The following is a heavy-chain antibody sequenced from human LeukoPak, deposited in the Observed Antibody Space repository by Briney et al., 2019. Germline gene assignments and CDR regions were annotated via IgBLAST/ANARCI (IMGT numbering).Heavy chain of an antibody. CDR3: ARLPETRYCFDY. D-gene: IGHD5-24*01. CDR1: GGSFSGYY. CDR2: INHSGST. J-gene: IGHJ4*02. V-gene: IGHV4-34*01. Sequence: PSETLSLTYAVYGGSFSGYYWSWIRQPPGKGLEWIGEINHSGSTNYNPSLKSRVTISVDTSKNQFSLKLSSVTAADTAVYYCARLPETRYCFDYWGQGTLVTVSS.